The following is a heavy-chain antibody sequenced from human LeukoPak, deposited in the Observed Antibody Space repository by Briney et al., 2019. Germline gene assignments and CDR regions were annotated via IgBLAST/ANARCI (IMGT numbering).Heavy chain of an antibody. CDR1: GGTFSSYA. CDR2: IIPILGIA. D-gene: IGHD6-19*01. V-gene: IGHV1-69*04. Sequence: SVKVSCKASGGTFSSYAISWVRQAPGQGLEWMGRIIPILGIANYAQKFQGRVTITADKSTSTAYMELSSLRSEDTAVYYCARVEGIAVAGTGNWFDPWGQGTLVTVSS. J-gene: IGHJ5*02. CDR3: ARVEGIAVAGTGNWFDP.